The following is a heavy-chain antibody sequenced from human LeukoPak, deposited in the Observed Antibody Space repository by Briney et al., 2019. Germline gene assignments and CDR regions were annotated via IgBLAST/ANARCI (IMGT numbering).Heavy chain of an antibody. CDR1: GGSISSYY. Sequence: SETLSLTCTVSGGSISSYYWSWIRQPPGKGLEWIGYIYYSGSTNYNPSLKSRVTISVDTSKNQFSLKLSSVTAADTAVYHCARLGEQWLASFDYWGQGTLVTVSS. J-gene: IGHJ4*02. D-gene: IGHD6-19*01. CDR2: IYYSGST. CDR3: ARLGEQWLASFDY. V-gene: IGHV4-59*01.